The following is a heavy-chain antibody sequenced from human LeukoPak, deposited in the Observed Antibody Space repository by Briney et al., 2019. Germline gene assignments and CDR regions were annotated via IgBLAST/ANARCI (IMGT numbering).Heavy chain of an antibody. CDR1: GDSIISSSFY. Sequence: SETLSLTCNVSGDSIISSSFYWGWIRQPPGKGLEWIGSIHYNGATYYSPSLKSRVTISVDTSKNQFSLKLTSVTAADTAMYYCARHVLGFCSGGRCGDWFDPWGQGTLVTVSS. CDR2: IHYNGAT. CDR3: ARHVLGFCSGGRCGDWFDP. J-gene: IGHJ5*02. D-gene: IGHD2-15*01. V-gene: IGHV4-39*01.